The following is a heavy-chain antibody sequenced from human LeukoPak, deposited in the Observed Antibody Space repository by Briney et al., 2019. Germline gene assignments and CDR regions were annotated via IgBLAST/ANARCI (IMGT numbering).Heavy chain of an antibody. Sequence: PGGSLRLSCAASGFTFDDCAMPWVRQAPGKGLEWVSGISWNSGSIGYADSVKGRFTISRDNTKNSLYLQMNSLRAEDTALYYCAKDMFREYSGSYYYYYGMDVWGQGTTVTVSS. CDR2: ISWNSGSI. J-gene: IGHJ6*02. CDR1: GFTFDDCA. D-gene: IGHD1-26*01. CDR3: AKDMFREYSGSYYYYYGMDV. V-gene: IGHV3-9*01.